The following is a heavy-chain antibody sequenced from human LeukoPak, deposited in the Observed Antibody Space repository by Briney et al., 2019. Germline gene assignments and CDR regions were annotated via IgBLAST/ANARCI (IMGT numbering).Heavy chain of an antibody. CDR1: GDCVPSIGTA. CDR2: TYYRSKWYN. J-gene: IGHJ3*02. Sequence: SQTLSLTCAISGDCVPSIGTAWCWIRQSPSRGLEWLGRTYYRSKWYNDYAVSVKSRITINPDTSKNQFSLQLNSVTPEDTAVYYCARDRGDSSSWYAPVGAFDIWGQGTMVTVSS. D-gene: IGHD6-13*01. CDR3: ARDRGDSSSWYAPVGAFDI. V-gene: IGHV6-1*01.